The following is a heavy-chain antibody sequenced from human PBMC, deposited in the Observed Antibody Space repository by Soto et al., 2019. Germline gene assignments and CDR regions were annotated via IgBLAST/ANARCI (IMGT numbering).Heavy chain of an antibody. CDR3: ARGIVRGVSAFDY. Sequence: PGGSLRLSCAASGFTVSSSYMSWVRQAPGKGLEWVSVIYSDDTTYYADSVKGRFTISRHNSKNTLYLQMNSLRAEDTAMYYCARGIVRGVSAFDYSGQGTLVTVSS. CDR1: GFTVSSSY. D-gene: IGHD3-10*01. J-gene: IGHJ4*02. CDR2: IYSDDTT. V-gene: IGHV3-53*04.